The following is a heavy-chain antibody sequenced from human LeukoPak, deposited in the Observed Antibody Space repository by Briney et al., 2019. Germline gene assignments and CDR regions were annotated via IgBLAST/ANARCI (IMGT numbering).Heavy chain of an antibody. CDR3: ARDGWAAVGEYFEH. CDR1: GFTFDDYA. D-gene: IGHD2-15*01. J-gene: IGHJ1*01. V-gene: IGHV3-9*01. CDR2: ISWNSGSI. Sequence: SLRLSCAASGFTFDDYAMHWVRQAPGKGLEWVSGISWNSGSIGYADSVKGRFTISRDNAKNSLYLQMNNLRGEDTAVYFYARDGWAAVGEYFEHWGQGTLVTVST.